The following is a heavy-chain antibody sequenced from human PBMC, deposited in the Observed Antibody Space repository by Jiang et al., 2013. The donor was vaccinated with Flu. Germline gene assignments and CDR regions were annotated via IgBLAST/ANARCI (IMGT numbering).Heavy chain of an antibody. CDR1: GFSLSTSDVG. D-gene: IGHD3-16*02. J-gene: IGHJ4*02. V-gene: IGHV2-5*02. CDR3: AHRGKGFGGIIDSYYFDY. Sequence: KPTQTLTLTCTFSGFSLSTSDVGVGWIRQPPGKALEWLALLYGDDDKRYSPSLKSRVTITKDTSKNQVVLTMTNMDPVDTGAYFCAHRGKGFGGIIDSYYFDYWGQGTLVTVSS. CDR2: LYGDDDK.